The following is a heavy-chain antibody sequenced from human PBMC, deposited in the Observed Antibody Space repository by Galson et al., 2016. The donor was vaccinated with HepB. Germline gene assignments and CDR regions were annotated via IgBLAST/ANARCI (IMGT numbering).Heavy chain of an antibody. CDR1: GFTFSAHG. CDR3: ARDGGRTWNSYHNYGMDV. Sequence: SLRLSCAVSGFTFSAHGMNWVRQAPGKGLEWVSHISSTSSTIYYADSVKGRFTISRDNVKNSLSLQMDSLRDEDTAVYYCARDGGRTWNSYHNYGMDVWGQGTTVTVSS. D-gene: IGHD1-1*01. V-gene: IGHV3-48*02. J-gene: IGHJ6*02. CDR2: ISSTSSTI.